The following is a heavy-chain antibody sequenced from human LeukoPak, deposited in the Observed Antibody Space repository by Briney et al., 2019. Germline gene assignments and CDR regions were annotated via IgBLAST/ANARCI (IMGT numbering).Heavy chain of an antibody. CDR1: GLTVRRNY. D-gene: IGHD5-24*01. CDR3: ASRRDGYHIGAFDL. Sequence: GGSLRLSCAASGLTVRRNYMTWVRQAPGKGLEWVSVIYSGDNAYYADSVEGRFTLSRDNSKNTLNLQMNSLRAEDTAVYCCASRRDGYHIGAFDLWGQGTMVIVSS. V-gene: IGHV3-66*01. J-gene: IGHJ3*01. CDR2: IYSGDNA.